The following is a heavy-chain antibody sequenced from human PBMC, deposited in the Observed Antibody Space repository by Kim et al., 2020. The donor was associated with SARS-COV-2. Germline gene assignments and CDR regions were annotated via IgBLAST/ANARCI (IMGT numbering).Heavy chain of an antibody. CDR1: GDSISSSTYY. CDR2: IHYSGRT. J-gene: IGHJ5*02. V-gene: IGHV4-39*01. Sequence: SETLSLTCTVSGDSISSSTYYWGWIRQPPGKGLEWIASIHYSGRTFHNPSLKSRVTISVDTSKNQFSLRLSSVTAADTSVYYCARQSVTAPANWFDPWGQGTLVTVSS. D-gene: IGHD2-8*01. CDR3: ARQSVTAPANWFDP.